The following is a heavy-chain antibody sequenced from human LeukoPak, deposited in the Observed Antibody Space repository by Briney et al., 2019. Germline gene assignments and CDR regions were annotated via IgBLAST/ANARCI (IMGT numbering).Heavy chain of an antibody. CDR3: AREIGPRQLHLWGSAFDY. V-gene: IGHV1-46*01. CDR2: INPSGGTT. J-gene: IGHJ4*02. Sequence: GASVKVSCKTSGYTFTDYNLHWVRQAPGQRLEWMGIINPSGGTTSYAQNFQGRVTMTRDTSTSTVYMELSSLRSEDTAVYYCAREIGPRQLHLWGSAFDYWGQGTLVTVSS. D-gene: IGHD5-18*01. CDR1: GYTFTDYN.